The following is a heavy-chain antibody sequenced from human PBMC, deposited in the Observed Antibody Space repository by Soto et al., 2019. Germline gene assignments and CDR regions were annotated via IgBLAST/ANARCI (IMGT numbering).Heavy chain of an antibody. Sequence: QVPLVQSGAEVKKPGASVKVSCRASGFTFTLYSMHWVRQAPGQRLEWMGWIHGGSGKTKYSKKFQGRVTIARDTSASTAYMEVSSLRTEDTAVYYFARDSGNYQDAFDIWGQGTMVTVSS. V-gene: IGHV1-3*01. CDR1: GFTFTLYS. D-gene: IGHD1-26*01. CDR2: IHGGSGKT. J-gene: IGHJ3*02. CDR3: ARDSGNYQDAFDI.